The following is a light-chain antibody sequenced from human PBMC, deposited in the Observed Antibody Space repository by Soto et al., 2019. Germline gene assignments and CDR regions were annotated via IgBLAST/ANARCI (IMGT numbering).Light chain of an antibody. J-gene: IGKJ2*01. CDR2: GAS. Sequence: EIVMTQSPTTLSVSPGEGATLSCRASQSLSSNLAWYQQKPGQSPRLLIYGASTRASGIPARFSVSGSVTEFTLTISSLESEDFAVYYCQQYNYWPLYTFGQGTKLEIK. V-gene: IGKV3-15*01. CDR3: QQYNYWPLYT. CDR1: QSLSSN.